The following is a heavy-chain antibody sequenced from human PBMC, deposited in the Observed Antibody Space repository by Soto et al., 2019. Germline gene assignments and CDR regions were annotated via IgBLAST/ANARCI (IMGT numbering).Heavy chain of an antibody. CDR1: GGTFSSYA. D-gene: IGHD3-22*01. J-gene: IGHJ3*02. CDR3: ARDSSIIMIVVVPSDFDM. Sequence: GASLNVSCKASGGTFSSYAISWVRQAPGQGLEWMGGIIPIFGTANYAQKFQGRVTITADESTSTSYMKVRSMRSEATAVYYCARDSSIIMIVVVPSDFDMWGQGTIVTV. V-gene: IGHV1-69*13. CDR2: IIPIFGTA.